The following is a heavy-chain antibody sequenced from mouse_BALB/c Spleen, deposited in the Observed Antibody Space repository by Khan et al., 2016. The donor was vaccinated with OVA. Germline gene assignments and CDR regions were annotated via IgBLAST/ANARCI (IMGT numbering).Heavy chain of an antibody. J-gene: IGHJ1*01. D-gene: IGHD1-1*02. CDR3: ACGGYWYFDV. CDR1: GYTFTNYG. CDR2: INTYTGEP. V-gene: IGHV9-3-1*01. Sequence: QIQLVQSGPELKKPGETVKISCKASGYTFTNYGMNWVKQAPGKGLKWMAWINTYTGEPTYADDFKGRFAFSLATSASTAYLQINNLKNEDTDSYLCACGGYWYFDVWGAGTTLTVSS.